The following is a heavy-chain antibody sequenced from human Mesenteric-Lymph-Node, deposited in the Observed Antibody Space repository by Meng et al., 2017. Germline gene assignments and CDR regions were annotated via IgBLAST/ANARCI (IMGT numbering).Heavy chain of an antibody. CDR1: GYTFTRYG. J-gene: IGHJ5*02. CDR2: ISAYNGNT. Sequence: QCHLGASVARGKKPGASGKVSCKASGYTFTRYGISWVRQAPGQGLEWMGWISAYNGNTNYAQKLQGRVTMTTDTSTSTAYMELRSLRSDDTAVYYCARDPSNLAAGRNWFDPWGQGTLVTVSS. D-gene: IGHD6-13*01. V-gene: IGHV1-18*01. CDR3: ARDPSNLAAGRNWFDP.